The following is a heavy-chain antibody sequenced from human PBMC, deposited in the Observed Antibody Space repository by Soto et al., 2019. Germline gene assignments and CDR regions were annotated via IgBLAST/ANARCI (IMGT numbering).Heavy chain of an antibody. Sequence: GGSLRLSCVASGFSFSEYGMSWVRQTPQKTLEWVASISGNKMNTFYPDSVKGRFFISRDNSDNTLHLQMTTLTYEDTAVYYCEVTTGYWGQGTMVTVSS. CDR3: EVTTGY. D-gene: IGHD4-17*01. V-gene: IGHV3-23*01. J-gene: IGHJ4*02. CDR2: ISGNKMNT. CDR1: GFSFSEYG.